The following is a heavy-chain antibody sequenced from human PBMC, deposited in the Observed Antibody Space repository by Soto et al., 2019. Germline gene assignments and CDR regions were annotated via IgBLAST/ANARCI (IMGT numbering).Heavy chain of an antibody. CDR3: ARGREVQRWTRLYAFDI. CDR2: IIPIFGTA. V-gene: IGHV1-69*13. J-gene: IGHJ3*02. Sequence: VASVKVSCKASGGTFSSYAISWVRQAPGQGLEWMGGIIPIFGTANYAQKFQGRVTITADESTSTAYMELSSLRSEDTAVYYCARGREVQRWTRLYAFDIWGQGTMVTVSS. D-gene: IGHD1-26*01. CDR1: GGTFSSYA.